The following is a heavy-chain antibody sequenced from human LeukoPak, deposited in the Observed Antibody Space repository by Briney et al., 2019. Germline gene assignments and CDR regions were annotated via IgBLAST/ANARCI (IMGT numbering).Heavy chain of an antibody. CDR2: IKQDGSEK. D-gene: IGHD4-17*01. CDR3: AREEYGDHLW. J-gene: IGHJ4*02. Sequence: GGSLRLSCAVSGFTFTSYWMSWVRQAPGKGLEWVANIKQDGSEKYYVDSVKGRFTISRDNAKNSLYLQMNSLRAEDTAVYYCAREEYGDHLWWGQGTLVTVSS. V-gene: IGHV3-7*01. CDR1: GFTFTSYW.